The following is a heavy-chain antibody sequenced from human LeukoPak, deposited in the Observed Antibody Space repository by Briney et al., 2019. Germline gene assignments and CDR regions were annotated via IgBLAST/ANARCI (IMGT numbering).Heavy chain of an antibody. J-gene: IGHJ3*02. D-gene: IGHD3-10*01. CDR3: ARLSGAPTLGAFDI. V-gene: IGHV4-59*01. Sequence: SETLSLTCTVSGGSISRDYWSWIRQPPGKGLEWIGYIYYTGSTNYNPSLNSRVTISLETSKNQFSLNLSSVTAADTAVYYCARLSGAPTLGAFDIWGQGTMVTVSS. CDR1: GGSISRDY. CDR2: IYYTGST.